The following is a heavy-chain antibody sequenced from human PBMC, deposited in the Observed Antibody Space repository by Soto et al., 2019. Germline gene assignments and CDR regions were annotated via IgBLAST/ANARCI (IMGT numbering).Heavy chain of an antibody. V-gene: IGHV5-51*01. CDR1: GYSFTSYW. CDR2: IFPGDSDT. J-gene: IGHJ5*02. D-gene: IGHD3-10*01. Sequence: GESLKIACKGSGYSFTSYWIGWVRQMPGKGLEWMGIIFPGDSDTRYSPSFQGQVTISADKSITTAYPQWSSLKASDTAMYYCATLGGGSGRWFDPWGQGTLVTVSS. CDR3: ATLGGGSGRWFDP.